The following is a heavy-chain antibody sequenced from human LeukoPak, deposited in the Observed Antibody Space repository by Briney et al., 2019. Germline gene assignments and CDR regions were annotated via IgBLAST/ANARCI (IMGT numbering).Heavy chain of an antibody. Sequence: GGSLRLSCAASGFTFSSYAMHWVRQAPGKGLEWVAVISYDGSNKYYADPVKGRFTISRDNSKNTLYLQMNSLRAEDTVVYYCAREGGAVAHGFDYWGQGTLVTVSS. CDR1: GFTFSSYA. CDR2: ISYDGSNK. CDR3: AREGGAVAHGFDY. V-gene: IGHV3-30-3*01. D-gene: IGHD6-19*01. J-gene: IGHJ4*02.